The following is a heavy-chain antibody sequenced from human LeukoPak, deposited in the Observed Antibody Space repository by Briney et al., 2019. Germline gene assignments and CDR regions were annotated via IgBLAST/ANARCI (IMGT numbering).Heavy chain of an antibody. V-gene: IGHV3-53*04. Sequence: GGSLRLSCAASGFTVSSNYMSWVRQAPGKGLEWVSVIYSGGSTYYADSVKGRFTISRHNSKNTLYLQMNSLRAGDTAVYYCARSDYYDSSGRHYYFDYWGQGTLVTVSS. CDR3: ARSDYYDSSGRHYYFDY. D-gene: IGHD3-22*01. J-gene: IGHJ4*02. CDR2: IYSGGST. CDR1: GFTVSSNY.